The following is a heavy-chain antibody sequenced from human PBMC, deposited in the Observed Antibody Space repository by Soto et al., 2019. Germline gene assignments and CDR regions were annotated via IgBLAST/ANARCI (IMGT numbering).Heavy chain of an antibody. CDR2: IHYSGST. J-gene: IGHJ6*02. Sequence: QVQLQESGPGLVKPSQTLSLTCTVSGGSISSGDYYWSWIRQPPGKGLEWIGYIHYSGSTYYNPSLQSRVTISVDTSKNQFSLKLSSVTAADTAVYYCDSHDYAHYGIDVWGQGTPVTVSS. V-gene: IGHV4-30-4*01. D-gene: IGHD4-17*01. CDR3: DSHDYAHYGIDV. CDR1: GGSISSGDYY.